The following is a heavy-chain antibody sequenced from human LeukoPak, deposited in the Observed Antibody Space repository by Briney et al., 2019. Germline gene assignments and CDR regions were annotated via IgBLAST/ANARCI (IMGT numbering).Heavy chain of an antibody. CDR1: GGTFSSYA. D-gene: IGHD3-10*01. V-gene: IGHV1-69*05. Sequence: ASVKASCKASGGTFSSYAISWVRQAPGQGLEWMGGIIPIFGTANYAQKFQGRVTITTDKSTSTAYMELSSLRSEDTAVYYCAGYGPPLDYYFDYWGQGTLVTVSS. J-gene: IGHJ4*02. CDR2: IIPIFGTA. CDR3: AGYGPPLDYYFDY.